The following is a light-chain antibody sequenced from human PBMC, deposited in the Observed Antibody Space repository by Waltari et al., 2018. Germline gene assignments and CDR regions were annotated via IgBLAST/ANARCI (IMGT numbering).Light chain of an antibody. CDR3: AAWDDSLGGPL. Sequence: QSGLTQPPSASGTPGQRVPTTCSGSSSNIAHYRVNWYQQTPGTAAKLLIYSNNQRPSGAPDRFSGSKSGTSASLAISGLQSDDEGDYYCAAWDDSLGGPLFGGGTELTVL. CDR1: SSNIAHYR. CDR2: SNN. V-gene: IGLV1-44*01. J-gene: IGLJ2*01.